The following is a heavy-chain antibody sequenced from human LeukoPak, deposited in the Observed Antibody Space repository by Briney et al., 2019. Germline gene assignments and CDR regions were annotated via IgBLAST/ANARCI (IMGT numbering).Heavy chain of an antibody. Sequence: ASVKVSCKASGYTFTSYAMHWVRQAPGQRLEWMGWINAGNGNTKYSQKFQGRVTITRDTSASTAYMELSSLRSEDTAVYYCASSMPLYYYDSSGYYRGSYYYGMDVWGKGTTVTVSS. V-gene: IGHV1-3*01. D-gene: IGHD3-22*01. CDR2: INAGNGNT. CDR3: ASSMPLYYYDSSGYYRGSYYYGMDV. CDR1: GYTFTSYA. J-gene: IGHJ6*04.